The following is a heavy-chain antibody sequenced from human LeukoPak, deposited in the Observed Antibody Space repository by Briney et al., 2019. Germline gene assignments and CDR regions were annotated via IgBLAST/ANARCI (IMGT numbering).Heavy chain of an antibody. Sequence: PSETLSLTCAVYGASFSGDYWGWIRQPPGKGLEWIGDINESGSTNYHPSLKSRATMSVDTSNNHFSLGLTSLTAADTAVYYCARNFDSWGQGTLVTVSS. CDR1: GASFSGDY. V-gene: IGHV4-34*01. CDR2: INESGST. CDR3: ARNFDS. J-gene: IGHJ5*01.